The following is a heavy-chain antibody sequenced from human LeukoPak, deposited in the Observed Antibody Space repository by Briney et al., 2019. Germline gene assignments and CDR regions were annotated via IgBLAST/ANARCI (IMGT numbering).Heavy chain of an antibody. J-gene: IGHJ4*02. CDR3: ARKTTIFGLVITDY. CDR1: GGTFSSCA. CDR2: IIPIFGTA. Sequence: SVKVSCKASGGTFSSCAISWVRQAPGQGLEWMGGIIPIFGTANYAQKFQGRVTITADESTSTAYMELSSLRSEDTAVYYCARKTTIFGLVITDYWGQGTLVTVSS. V-gene: IGHV1-69*01. D-gene: IGHD3-3*01.